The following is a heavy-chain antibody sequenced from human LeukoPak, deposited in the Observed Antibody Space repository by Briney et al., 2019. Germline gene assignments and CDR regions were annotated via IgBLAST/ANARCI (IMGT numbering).Heavy chain of an antibody. CDR2: ISGSGGST. J-gene: IGHJ4*02. CDR3: ARDGAARRVNY. D-gene: IGHD6-6*01. CDR1: GFTFSSYA. V-gene: IGHV3-23*01. Sequence: GGSLRLSCAASGFTFSSYAMSWVRQAPGKGLEWVSAISGSGGSTYYADSVKGRFTISRDNSKNSLYLQMNSLRAEDTAVYYCARDGAARRVNYWGQGTLVTVSS.